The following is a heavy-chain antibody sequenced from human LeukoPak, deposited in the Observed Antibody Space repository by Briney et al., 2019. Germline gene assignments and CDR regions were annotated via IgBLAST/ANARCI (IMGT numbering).Heavy chain of an antibody. D-gene: IGHD2-2*01. V-gene: IGHV3-23*01. J-gene: IGHJ4*02. Sequence: GGSLRLSCAASGFTFSSYAMSWVPQAPGKGLEWVSAISGSGGSTYYADSVKGRFTISRDNSKNTLYLQMNSLRAEDTAVYYCAKDGYCSSTSCQFDYWGQGTLVTVSS. CDR3: AKDGYCSSTSCQFDY. CDR1: GFTFSSYA. CDR2: ISGSGGST.